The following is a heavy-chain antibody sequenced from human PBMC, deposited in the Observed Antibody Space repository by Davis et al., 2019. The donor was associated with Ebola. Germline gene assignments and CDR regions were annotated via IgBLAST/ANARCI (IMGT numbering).Heavy chain of an antibody. J-gene: IGHJ5*02. V-gene: IGHV4-34*01. Sequence: GSLRLSCAVYGGSFSGYYWSWIRQPPGKGLEWIGEINHSGSTNYNPSLKSRVTISVDTSKNQFSLKLSSVTAADTAVYYCARGLLWFGELPTRWFDPWGQGTLVTVSS. CDR2: INHSGST. D-gene: IGHD3-10*01. CDR1: GGSFSGYY. CDR3: ARGLLWFGELPTRWFDP.